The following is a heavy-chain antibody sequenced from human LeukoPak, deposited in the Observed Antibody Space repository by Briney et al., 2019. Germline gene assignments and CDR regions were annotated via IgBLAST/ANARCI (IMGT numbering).Heavy chain of an antibody. V-gene: IGHV3-7*03. CDR1: GLTFSNYW. Sequence: GGSLRLSCAASGLTFSNYWMDWVRQAPGKGREWVANIKQDGSEKNYVDSVKGRFIISRDNAKNSLYLQMNTLRADDTAVYYCARDGFGTGSNWGQGTLVTVSS. J-gene: IGHJ4*02. CDR2: IKQDGSEK. D-gene: IGHD3-16*01. CDR3: ARDGFGTGSN.